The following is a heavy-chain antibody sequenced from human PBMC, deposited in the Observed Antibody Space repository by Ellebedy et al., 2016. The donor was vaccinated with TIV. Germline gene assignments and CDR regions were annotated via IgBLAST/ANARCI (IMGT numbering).Heavy chain of an antibody. D-gene: IGHD3-10*01. Sequence: GESLKISXKGSGYSFTSYWISWVRQMPGKGLEWMGRIDPSDSYTNYSPSFQGHVTISADKSISTAYLQWSSLKASDTAMYYCARPAVRGVRSYWYFDLWGRGTLVTVSS. CDR3: ARPAVRGVRSYWYFDL. J-gene: IGHJ2*01. V-gene: IGHV5-10-1*01. CDR1: GYSFTSYW. CDR2: IDPSDSYT.